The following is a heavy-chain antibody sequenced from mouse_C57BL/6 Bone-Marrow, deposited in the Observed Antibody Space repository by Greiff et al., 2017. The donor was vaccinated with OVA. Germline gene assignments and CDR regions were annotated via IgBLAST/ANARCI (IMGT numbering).Heavy chain of an antibody. V-gene: IGHV1-55*01. J-gene: IGHJ3*01. CDR1: GYTFTSYW. CDR3: ARWYYGSSYEGFAY. Sequence: QVQLQQSGAELVKPGASVKMSCKASGYTFTSYWITWVKQRPGQGLEWIGDIYPGSGSTNYNEKFKSKATLTVDTSSSTAYMQLSSLTSEDSAVYYCARWYYGSSYEGFAYWGQGTLVTVSA. CDR2: IYPGSGST. D-gene: IGHD1-1*01.